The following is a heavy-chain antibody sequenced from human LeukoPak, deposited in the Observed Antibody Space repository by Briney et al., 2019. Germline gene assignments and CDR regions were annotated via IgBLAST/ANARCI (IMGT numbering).Heavy chain of an antibody. D-gene: IGHD3-22*01. CDR1: GFTFSSYW. J-gene: IGHJ4*02. CDR2: IHSDGSST. V-gene: IGHV3-74*01. Sequence: GGSLRLSCAASGFTFSSYWMHWVRQAPGKGLVWVSRIHSDGSSTSYADSVRGRFTISRDDAKSTLYLQRNSLRAEDTAVYYCARSGWPYYFDYWGQGTLVTVSS. CDR3: ARSGWPYYFDY.